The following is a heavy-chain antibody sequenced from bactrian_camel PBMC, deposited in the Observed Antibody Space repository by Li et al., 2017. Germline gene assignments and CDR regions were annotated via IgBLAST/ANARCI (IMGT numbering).Heavy chain of an antibody. Sequence: HVQLVESGGGSVQTGGSLRLSCAASGVTYASSHDVNCMGWFRQAPGKGREAVAATYTGDESRIFYRDFVEGRFTISQDIAKNILYLQMNSLKPEDTAMYYCAADPRSRLGCREADFGYWGQGTQVTVS. D-gene: IGHD5*01. CDR1: GVTYASSHDVNC. CDR3: AADPRSRLGCREADFGY. V-gene: IGHV3S1*01. CDR2: TYTGDESRI. J-gene: IGHJ6*01.